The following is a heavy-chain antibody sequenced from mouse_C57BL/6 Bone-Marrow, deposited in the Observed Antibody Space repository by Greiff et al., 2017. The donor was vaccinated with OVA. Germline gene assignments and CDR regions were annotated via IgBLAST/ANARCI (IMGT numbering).Heavy chain of an antibody. V-gene: IGHV5-4*01. D-gene: IGHD2-5*01. J-gene: IGHJ2*01. CDR1: GFTFSSYA. CDR2: ISDGGSYT. Sequence: EVHLVESGGGLVKPGGSLKLSCAASGFTFSSYAMPWVRQTPEKRLEWVATISDGGSYTYYPDNVKGRFTISRDNAKNNLYLQMSHLKSEDTAMYYCAREGYYSNYSYWGQGTTLTVSS. CDR3: AREGYYSNYSY.